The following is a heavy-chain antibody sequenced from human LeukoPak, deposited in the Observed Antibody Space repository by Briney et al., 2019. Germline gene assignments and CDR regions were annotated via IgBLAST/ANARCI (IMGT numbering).Heavy chain of an antibody. CDR3: ARATVEGAYDYFDY. Sequence: GGSLRLSCAGTGFTFSNYWMTWVRHAPGKGLELVANIKRDGSEKHYVDSVKGRFTISRDNAMDSLYLQMSSLRAEDTAVYYCARATVEGAYDYFDYWGQGSLVTVSS. D-gene: IGHD3-22*01. CDR2: IKRDGSEK. V-gene: IGHV3-7*01. CDR1: GFTFSNYW. J-gene: IGHJ4*02.